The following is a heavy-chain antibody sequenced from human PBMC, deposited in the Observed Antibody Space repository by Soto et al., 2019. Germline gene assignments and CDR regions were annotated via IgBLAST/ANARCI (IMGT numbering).Heavy chain of an antibody. CDR2: IYYSGST. Sequence: QVQLQESGPGLVKPSETLSLTCTVSGGSVSSGSYYWSWIRQPPGKGLEWIGYIYYSGSTNYIPSLKSRVTISVYTSKYQSSLKLSSVTAADTAVYYCARVGSSVGGWGQGTLVTVSS. D-gene: IGHD6-13*01. V-gene: IGHV4-61*01. CDR3: ARVGSSVGG. J-gene: IGHJ4*02. CDR1: GGSVSSGSYY.